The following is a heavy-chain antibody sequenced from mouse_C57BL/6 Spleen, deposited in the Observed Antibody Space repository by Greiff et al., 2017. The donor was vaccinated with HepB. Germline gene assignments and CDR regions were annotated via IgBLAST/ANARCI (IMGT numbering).Heavy chain of an antibody. CDR3: ARCYDYDGAWFAY. J-gene: IGHJ3*01. V-gene: IGHV1-69*01. D-gene: IGHD2-4*01. CDR2: IDPSDSYT. CDR1: GYTFTSYW. Sequence: VQLQQPGAELVMPGASVKLSCKASGYTFTSYWMHWVKQRPGQGLEWIGEIDPSDSYTNYNQKFKGKSTLTVDKSSSTAYMQLSSLTSEDSAVYYCARCYDYDGAWFAYWGQGTLVTVSA.